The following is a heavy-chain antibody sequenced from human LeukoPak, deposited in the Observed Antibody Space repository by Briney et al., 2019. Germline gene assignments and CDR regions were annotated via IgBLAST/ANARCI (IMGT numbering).Heavy chain of an antibody. CDR3: ARHEVVGAVAGTGYYYYYMDV. CDR2: IYPGDSDT. D-gene: IGHD6-19*01. Sequence: GESLKISCKGSGYSFTSYWIGWVRQMPGKGLEWMGIIYPGDSDTRYSPSFQGQVTISADKSISTAYLQWSSLKASDTAMYYCARHEVVGAVAGTGYYYYYMDVWGKGTTVTVSS. CDR1: GYSFTSYW. V-gene: IGHV5-51*01. J-gene: IGHJ6*03.